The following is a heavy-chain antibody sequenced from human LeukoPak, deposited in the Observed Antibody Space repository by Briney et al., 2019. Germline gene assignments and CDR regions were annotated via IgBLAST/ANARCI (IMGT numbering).Heavy chain of an antibody. J-gene: IGHJ6*03. Sequence: GASVKVSCKASGYTFTSYDINWVRQATGQGLEWMGWMNPNSGNTGYAQKFQGRVTITRNTSISTAYMELRSLRSDDTAVYYCAREGIDAGIRYCSSTSCRPGYYYYYYMDVWGKGTTVTVSS. V-gene: IGHV1-8*03. CDR2: MNPNSGNT. CDR3: AREGIDAGIRYCSSTSCRPGYYYYYYMDV. D-gene: IGHD2-2*01. CDR1: GYTFTSYD.